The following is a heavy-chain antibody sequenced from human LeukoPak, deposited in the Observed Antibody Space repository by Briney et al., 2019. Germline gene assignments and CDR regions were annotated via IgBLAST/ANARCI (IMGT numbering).Heavy chain of an antibody. CDR1: GFTFSSYA. D-gene: IGHD3-3*01. J-gene: IGHJ5*02. Sequence: GGSLRLSCAASGFTFSSYAMSWVRQAPGKGLEGVSAISASGSNKEDADSVRGRFTISRDNSKNTLYLQMNSLRAEDTAVYYCAKRNDFWSGYYPFDPWGQGTPVTVSS. V-gene: IGHV3-23*01. CDR3: AKRNDFWSGYYPFDP. CDR2: ISASGSNK.